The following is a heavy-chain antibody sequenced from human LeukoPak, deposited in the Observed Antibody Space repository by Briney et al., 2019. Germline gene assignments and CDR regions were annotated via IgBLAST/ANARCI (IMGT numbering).Heavy chain of an antibody. J-gene: IGHJ6*02. Sequence: GGSLRLSCAASGFTFSDYYMSWIRQAPGKGLEWVSYISSSGSTIYYADSVKGRFTISRDNAKNSLYLQMNSLRAEDTAVYYCARDTVFGVIIGPRMDVWGQGTTVTVSS. CDR1: GFTFSDYY. CDR2: ISSSGSTI. CDR3: ARDTVFGVIIGPRMDV. V-gene: IGHV3-11*01. D-gene: IGHD3-3*01.